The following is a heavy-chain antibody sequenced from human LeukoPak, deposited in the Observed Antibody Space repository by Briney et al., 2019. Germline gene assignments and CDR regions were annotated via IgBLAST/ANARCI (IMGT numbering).Heavy chain of an antibody. V-gene: IGHV1-46*01. Sequence: GASVKVSCKASGYTFTSYYMHWVRQAPGQGLEWMGIINPSGGSTSYAQKFQGRVNMTRDTSTSTVYMELSSLRSEDTAVYYCAREGAIVVVPAAMGWWYNWFDPWGQGTLVTVSS. CDR3: AREGAIVVVPAAMGWWYNWFDP. D-gene: IGHD2-2*01. CDR2: INPSGGST. J-gene: IGHJ5*02. CDR1: GYTFTSYY.